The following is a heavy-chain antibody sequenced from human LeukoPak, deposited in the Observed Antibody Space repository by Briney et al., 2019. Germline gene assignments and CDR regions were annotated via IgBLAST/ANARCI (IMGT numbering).Heavy chain of an antibody. CDR3: ARIQGGYYPLFYFDF. V-gene: IGHV3-7*01. CDR2: IKQDGSEK. CDR1: GFTFNSYW. J-gene: IGHJ4*02. Sequence: PGGSLRLSCAASGFTFNSYWTSWVRQAPGKGLEWVANIKQDGSEKYYVDSVKGRFTISRDNAKNSLYLQMNSLRAEDTAVYYCARIQGGYYPLFYFDFWGQETLVTVSS. D-gene: IGHD3-22*01.